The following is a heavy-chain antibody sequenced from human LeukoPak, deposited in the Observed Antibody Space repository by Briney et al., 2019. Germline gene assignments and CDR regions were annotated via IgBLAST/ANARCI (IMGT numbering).Heavy chain of an antibody. CDR2: TRGSGSGM. CDR1: GFAFSDFG. J-gene: IGHJ4*02. CDR3: ARDDNWGFDY. Sequence: GGSLRLSCAASGFAFSDFGMNWVRQAPGKGLEWVANTRGSGSGMGSGNYYAVSVKGRFTISRDDAKNSLYLQMNSLRAEDTAFYYCARDDNWGFDYWGQGALVTVSS. V-gene: IGHV3-21*05. D-gene: IGHD7-27*01.